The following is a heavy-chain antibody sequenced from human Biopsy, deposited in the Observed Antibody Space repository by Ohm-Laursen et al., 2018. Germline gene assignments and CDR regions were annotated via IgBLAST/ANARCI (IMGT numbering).Heavy chain of an antibody. J-gene: IGHJ4*02. D-gene: IGHD5/OR15-5a*01. V-gene: IGHV4-59*08. CDR2: IYYNGNT. Sequence: TLSLTCTVSGGSINSNFWTWIRQPPGKGLEWIGYIYYNGNTNYNPSLRSRVTISVDTSKNQFSLKLISVTAADTALYYCARRLVYRVFDSWAKGTLVTVSS. CDR3: ARRLVYRVFDS. CDR1: GGSINSNF.